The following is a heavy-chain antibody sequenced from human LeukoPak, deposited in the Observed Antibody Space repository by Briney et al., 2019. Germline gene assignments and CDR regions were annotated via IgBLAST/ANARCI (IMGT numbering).Heavy chain of an antibody. D-gene: IGHD6-13*01. Sequence: SETLSLTCAVYGGSFSGYYWSWIRQPPGKGLEWIGEINHSGSTNYNPSLKSRVTISVDTPKNQFSLKLSSVTAADTAVYYCAMRQQLVSDAFDIWGQGTMVTVSS. CDR2: INHSGST. CDR3: AMRQQLVSDAFDI. V-gene: IGHV4-34*01. CDR1: GGSFSGYY. J-gene: IGHJ3*02.